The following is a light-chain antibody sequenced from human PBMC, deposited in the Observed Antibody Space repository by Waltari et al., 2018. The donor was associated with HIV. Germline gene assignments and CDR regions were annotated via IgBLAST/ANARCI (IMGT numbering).Light chain of an antibody. Sequence: DIQMTQSPSTLSAYVGATVTITCRASQSITTWLAWCQQRPGRAPKFLIYSASTLESGVPPRFTGSGSGTEFTLTITSLQPDDVATYYCQQYNSYPLTFGGGTKVEI. CDR3: QQYNSYPLT. J-gene: IGKJ4*01. V-gene: IGKV1-5*03. CDR2: SAS. CDR1: QSITTW.